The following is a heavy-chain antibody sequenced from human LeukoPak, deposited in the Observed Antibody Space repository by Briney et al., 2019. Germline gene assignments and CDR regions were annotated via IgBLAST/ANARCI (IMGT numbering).Heavy chain of an antibody. CDR1: GGSFSGYY. CDR2: INHSGST. D-gene: IGHD2-2*01. J-gene: IGHJ4*02. V-gene: IGHV4-34*01. CDR3: ATEEYQLLSRYFDY. Sequence: SETLSLTCAVYGGSFSGYYWSWIRQPPGKGLEWIGEINHSGSTNYNPSLKSRVTISVDTSKNQFSLKLSSVTAADTAVYYCATEEYQLLSRYFDYWGQGTLVTVSS.